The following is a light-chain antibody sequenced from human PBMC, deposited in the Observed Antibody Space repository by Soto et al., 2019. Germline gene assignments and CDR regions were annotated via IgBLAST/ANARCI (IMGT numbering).Light chain of an antibody. CDR1: QSVNSF. CDR2: DAS. J-gene: IGKJ3*01. CDR3: QQRSHWPPSGIT. V-gene: IGKV3-11*01. Sequence: EIVLTQSPATLSLSPGERATLSCRASQSVNSFLAWYQQKPGQAPRLLIYDASNRATGVPARFSGSGSGTDFTLTISNLEPEDFAVYFCQQRSHWPPSGITFGPGTKVDI.